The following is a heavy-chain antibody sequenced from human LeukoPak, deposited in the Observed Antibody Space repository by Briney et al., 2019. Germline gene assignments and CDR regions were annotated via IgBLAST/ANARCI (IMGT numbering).Heavy chain of an antibody. CDR3: ARDCGGSCFTPDFDY. D-gene: IGHD2-15*01. V-gene: IGHV3-11*06. Sequence: PGGSLRLSCAASGFTFSDYYMSWVRQAPGKGLEWVSYISSGSSYTNYADSVKGRFTISRDNAKNSLYLQMNSLRAEDTAVYYCARDCGGSCFTPDFDYWGQGTLVSVST. CDR1: GFTFSDYY. J-gene: IGHJ4*02. CDR2: ISSGSSYT.